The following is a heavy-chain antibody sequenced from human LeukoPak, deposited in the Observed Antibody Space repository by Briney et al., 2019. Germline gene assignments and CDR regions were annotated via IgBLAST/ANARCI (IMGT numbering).Heavy chain of an antibody. CDR1: GDSFSEYY. Sequence: PSETLSLACSFFGDSFSEYYWTWIRRPPGGTLEWIGHIYYRGSTKYNPSLKNRVTISVDTSKNQVSLTLTSVTAADTAVYYCARAMRWTSGPVELGWFDRWGQGTQVTASS. D-gene: IGHD1-1*01. CDR2: IYYRGST. J-gene: IGHJ5*02. V-gene: IGHV4-59*01. CDR3: ARAMRWTSGPVELGWFDR.